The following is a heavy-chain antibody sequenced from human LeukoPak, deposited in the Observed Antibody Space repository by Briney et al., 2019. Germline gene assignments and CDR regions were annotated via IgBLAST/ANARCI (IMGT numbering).Heavy chain of an antibody. V-gene: IGHV4-59*01. D-gene: IGHD2-15*01. CDR2: IYYSGST. CDR1: GGSISRYY. J-gene: IGHJ4*02. Sequence: SETLSLTCTVSGGSISRYYWSWIRQPPGKGLEWIGYIYYSGSTNYNPSLKSRATISVDTSKNQVSLKLSSVTAADTAVYYCARDRTPLDYWGQGTLVTVSS. CDR3: ARDRTPLDY.